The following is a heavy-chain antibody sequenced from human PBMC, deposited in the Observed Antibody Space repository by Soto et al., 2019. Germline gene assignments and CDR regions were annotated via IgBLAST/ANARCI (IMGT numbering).Heavy chain of an antibody. CDR1: GFTFSSYA. Sequence: PGGSLRLSCAASGFTFSSYAMSWVRQAPGKGLEWVSVIYSGGSTYYADSVKGRFTISRDNSKNTLYLQMNSLRAEDTAVYYCARGRYFANFDYWGQGTLVTVSS. V-gene: IGHV3-53*01. D-gene: IGHD3-9*01. CDR2: IYSGGST. CDR3: ARGRYFANFDY. J-gene: IGHJ4*02.